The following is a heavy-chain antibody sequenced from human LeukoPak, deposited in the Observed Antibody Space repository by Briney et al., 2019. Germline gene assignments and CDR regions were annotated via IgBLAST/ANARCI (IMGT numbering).Heavy chain of an antibody. CDR1: GDSITSYY. D-gene: IGHD2-15*01. V-gene: IGHV4-4*07. J-gene: IGHJ4*02. CDR3: ARMGLGYCSGVSCYSIDY. Sequence: SKTLSLTCTVSGDSITSYYWSWIRQPAGKGLEWIGRIYTSGTTNYNPSLKSRVTMSVDTSKNQFSLKLSSVTAADTAVYYCARMGLGYCSGVSCYSIDYWGQGTLVTVSS. CDR2: IYTSGTT.